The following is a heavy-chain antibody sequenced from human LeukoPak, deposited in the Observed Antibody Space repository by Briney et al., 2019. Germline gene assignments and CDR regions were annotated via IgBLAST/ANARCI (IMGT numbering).Heavy chain of an antibody. Sequence: GGSLRLSCAASGFTFSSYAMSWVRQAPGKGLEWVSVLGGSGETTNYADSVKGRFTISRDRSKTTVFLQMNSLRVEDTGVYYCASKFGESYHYYYGLDVWGQGTTVTVSS. D-gene: IGHD3-10*01. CDR1: GFTFSSYA. CDR2: LGGSGETT. V-gene: IGHV3-23*01. CDR3: ASKFGESYHYYYGLDV. J-gene: IGHJ6*02.